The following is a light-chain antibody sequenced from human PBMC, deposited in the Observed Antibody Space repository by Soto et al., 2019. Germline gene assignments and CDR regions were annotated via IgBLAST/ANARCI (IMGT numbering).Light chain of an antibody. Sequence: QSVLTQPASVSGSPGQSITISCTGTSSDVGGYNYVSWYQQCPGKAPKLMIYDVSKRPSGVSNRFSGSKSGNTASLTISWLQAEDEADYYCSPHTNSVTLGCVFGTGTKITIL. CDR3: SPHTNSVTLGCV. J-gene: IGLJ1*01. V-gene: IGLV2-14*01. CDR2: DVS. CDR1: SSDVGGYNY.